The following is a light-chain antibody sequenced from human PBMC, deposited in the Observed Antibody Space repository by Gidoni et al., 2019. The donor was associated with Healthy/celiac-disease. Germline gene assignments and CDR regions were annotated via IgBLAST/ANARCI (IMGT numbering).Light chain of an antibody. Sequence: DIQMTQSPSSLSASVGDRVTITCRASQSISSYLNWYQQKPGKAPKLLIYAASSLKSGVPSRFSGSGSGTDFTLTISSLQPEDFATYYCRQSYSTPPYSFGQGTKLEIK. J-gene: IGKJ2*03. CDR3: RQSYSTPPYS. CDR1: QSISSY. CDR2: AAS. V-gene: IGKV1-39*01.